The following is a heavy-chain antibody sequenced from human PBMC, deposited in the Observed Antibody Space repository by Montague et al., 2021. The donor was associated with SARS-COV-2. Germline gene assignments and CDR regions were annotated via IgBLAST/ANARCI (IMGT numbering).Heavy chain of an antibody. J-gene: IGHJ5*02. V-gene: IGHV4-39*01. CDR1: GGSISSSSYY. CDR2: IHCSGST. D-gene: IGHD2-2*01. CDR3: ARQGDQLLLEYWFDP. Sequence: SETLSLTCTVSGGSISSSSYYWGWIRQPPGKGLEWIGSIHCSGSTYYXPSLKSRVTISVDTSKNQFSLKLSSVTAADTAVYYCARQGDQLLLEYWFDPWGQGTLVTVSS.